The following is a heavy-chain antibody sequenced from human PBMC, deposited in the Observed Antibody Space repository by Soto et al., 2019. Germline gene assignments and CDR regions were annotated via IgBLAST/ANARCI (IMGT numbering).Heavy chain of an antibody. J-gene: IGHJ3*02. CDR2: IYYSGST. Sequence: QLQLQESGPGLVKPSETLSLTCTFSGGSISSSSYYWGWIRQPPGKGLEGIGSIYYSGSTYYNPPLKSRVTISVDTSKNQFSLKLSSVTAADTAVYYCARHLFSSGWYLIWGQGTMVTVSS. D-gene: IGHD6-19*01. V-gene: IGHV4-39*01. CDR1: GGSISSSSYY. CDR3: ARHLFSSGWYLI.